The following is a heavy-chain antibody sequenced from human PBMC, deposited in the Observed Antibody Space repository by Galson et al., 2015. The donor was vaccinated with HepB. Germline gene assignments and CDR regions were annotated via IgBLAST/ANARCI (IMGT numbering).Heavy chain of an antibody. CDR1: GFTFSSYW. J-gene: IGHJ4*02. CDR2: IKQDGSEK. D-gene: IGHD3-10*01. CDR3: ASDSALLWFRELSIDY. Sequence: SLRLSCAASGFTFSSYWMSWVRQAPGKGLEWVANIKQDGSEKYYVDSVKGRFTITRDNAKNSLYLQMNSLRAEDTAVYYCASDSALLWFRELSIDYWGQGTLVTVSS. V-gene: IGHV3-7*01.